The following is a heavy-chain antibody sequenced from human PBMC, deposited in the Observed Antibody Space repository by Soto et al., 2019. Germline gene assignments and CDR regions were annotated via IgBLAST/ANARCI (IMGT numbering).Heavy chain of an antibody. D-gene: IGHD2-2*01. CDR3: ARDTRXLYCSSTSCYPYNWFDP. CDR2: ISAYNGNT. J-gene: IGHJ5*02. Sequence: AAVKVSCKASGYTFTSYGISWVRQAPGQGLEWMGWISAYNGNTNYAQKLQGRVTMTTDTSTSTAYMELRSLRSDDTAVYYCARDTRXLYCSSTSCYPYNWFDPWGQGTLVTVSS. CDR1: GYTFTSYG. V-gene: IGHV1-18*04.